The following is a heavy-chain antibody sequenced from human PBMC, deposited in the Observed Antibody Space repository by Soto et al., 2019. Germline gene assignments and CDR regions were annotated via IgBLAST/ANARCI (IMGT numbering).Heavy chain of an antibody. CDR3: ARVPSSGWYFAFDI. CDR2: INAGNGNT. Sequence: ASVKVSCKASGYTFTSYARHWVRQAPGQRLEWMGWINAGNGNTKYSQKFQGRVTITRDTSASTAYMELSSLRSEDTAVYYCARVPSSGWYFAFDIWGQGTMVTVSS. CDR1: GYTFTSYA. V-gene: IGHV1-3*01. J-gene: IGHJ3*02. D-gene: IGHD6-19*01.